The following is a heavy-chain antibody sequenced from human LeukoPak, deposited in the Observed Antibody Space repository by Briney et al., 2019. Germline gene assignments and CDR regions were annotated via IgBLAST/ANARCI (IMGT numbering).Heavy chain of an antibody. CDR1: GGTFSSYA. CDR2: IIPIFGTA. V-gene: IGHV1-69*13. D-gene: IGHD3-22*01. CDR3: ATLYYYDSSGYYYFDY. Sequence: SVKVSCTASGGTFSSYAISWVRQAPGQGLEWMGGIIPIFGTANYAQKFQGRVTITADESTSTAYMELSSLRSEDTAVYYCATLYYYDSSGYYYFDYWGQGTLVTVSS. J-gene: IGHJ4*02.